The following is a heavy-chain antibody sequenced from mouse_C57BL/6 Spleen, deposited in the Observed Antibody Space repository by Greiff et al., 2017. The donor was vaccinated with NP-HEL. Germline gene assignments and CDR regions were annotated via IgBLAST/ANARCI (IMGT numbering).Heavy chain of an antibody. D-gene: IGHD1-1*02. CDR1: GYTFTDYN. J-gene: IGHJ2*01. CDR3: ARSGWSSSYFDS. CDR2: INPNNGGT. V-gene: IGHV1-22*01. Sequence: VQLQQSGPELVKPGASVKMSCKASGYTFTDYNMHWVKQSHGKSLEWIGYINPNNGGTSYNQKFKGKATLTVNKSSSTAYMELRSLTSEDSAVYYCARSGWSSSYFDSWGQGTTLTVSS.